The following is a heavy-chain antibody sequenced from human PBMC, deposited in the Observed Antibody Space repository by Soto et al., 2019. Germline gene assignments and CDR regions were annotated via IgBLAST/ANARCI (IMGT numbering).Heavy chain of an antibody. CDR1: GGSFSGYY. CDR2: INHSGST. CDR3: ARGGGGSSWYLGYNWFDP. D-gene: IGHD6-13*01. V-gene: IGHV4-34*01. Sequence: SETLSLTCAVYGGSFSGYYWSWIRQPPGKGLEWIGEINHSGSTNYNPSLKSRVTISVDTSKNQFSLKLSSVTAADTAVYYCARGGGGSSWYLGYNWFDPWGQGTLVTVSS. J-gene: IGHJ5*02.